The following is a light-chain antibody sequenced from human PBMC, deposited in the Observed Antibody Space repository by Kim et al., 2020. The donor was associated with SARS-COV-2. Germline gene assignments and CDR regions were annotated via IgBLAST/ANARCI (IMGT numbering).Light chain of an antibody. CDR2: DTS. CDR1: QSVGSRY. J-gene: IGKJ4*01. V-gene: IGKV3-20*01. Sequence: EIVLTQSPVTLSLSPGERATLSCRASQSVGSRYLAWFQQKPGQPPRLLMYDTSKRATGVPDRFSGRGSGTDFTLTVSRLEAEDYAVYYCQQYLKSPLTFGGGTKVDIK. CDR3: QQYLKSPLT.